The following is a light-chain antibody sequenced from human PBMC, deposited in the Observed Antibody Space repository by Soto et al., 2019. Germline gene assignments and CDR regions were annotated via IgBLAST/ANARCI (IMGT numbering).Light chain of an antibody. J-gene: IGKJ2*01. CDR3: QQLSYYPRT. CDR1: QSVSYN. CDR2: DAS. Sequence: ETVMTQSPATLSVSPGDRATLSCSASQSVSYNLAWYQQKPGQAPRLLIYDASTRATGIPARFSGSASGTEFTLTISSLLSEDFATYYCQQLSYYPRTFGQGTKLEIK. V-gene: IGKV3D-15*01.